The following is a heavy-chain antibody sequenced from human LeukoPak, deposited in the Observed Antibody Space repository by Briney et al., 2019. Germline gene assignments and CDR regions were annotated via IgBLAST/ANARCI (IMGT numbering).Heavy chain of an antibody. J-gene: IGHJ5*02. Sequence: SETLSLTCAVYGGSFSGYYWSWIRQPPGKGLEWIGEINHSGSTNYNPSLKSRVTVSVDTSKNQFSLRLYSVTAADTAVYYCARLYYDSRGYYWFDPWGQGTLVTVSS. V-gene: IGHV4-34*01. CDR3: ARLYYDSRGYYWFDP. CDR1: GGSFSGYY. D-gene: IGHD3-22*01. CDR2: INHSGST.